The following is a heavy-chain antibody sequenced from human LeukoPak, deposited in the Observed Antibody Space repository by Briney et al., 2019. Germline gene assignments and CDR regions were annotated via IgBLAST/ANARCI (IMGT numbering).Heavy chain of an antibody. CDR1: GGSISGYF. CDR3: ARDVRDYDILTGYYGNWFDP. CDR2: IYYNGAT. D-gene: IGHD3-9*01. J-gene: IGHJ5*02. Sequence: SETLSLTCTVSGGSISGYFWSCIRQPPGKGLEFIGYIYYNGATLYSPSLKSRVTMSVDTSMNPFSLKLSSVTAADTAVYYCARDVRDYDILTGYYGNWFDPWGQGTLVTVSS. V-gene: IGHV4-59*12.